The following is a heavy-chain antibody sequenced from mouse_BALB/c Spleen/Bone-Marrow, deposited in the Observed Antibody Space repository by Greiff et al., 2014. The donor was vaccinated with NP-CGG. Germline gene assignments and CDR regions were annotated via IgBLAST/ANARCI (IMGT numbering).Heavy chain of an antibody. CDR2: ISSGGST. D-gene: IGHD2-2*01. Sequence: LQQSGGGLVKPGGSLKLSCAASGFTFSSYATSWVRQTPEKRLEWVASISSGGSTYYPDSVKGQFTISRDNARNILYLQMSSLRSEDTAMYYCAREMVTGFAYWGQGTLVTVSA. CDR3: AREMVTGFAY. J-gene: IGHJ3*01. CDR1: GFTFSSYA. V-gene: IGHV5-6-5*01.